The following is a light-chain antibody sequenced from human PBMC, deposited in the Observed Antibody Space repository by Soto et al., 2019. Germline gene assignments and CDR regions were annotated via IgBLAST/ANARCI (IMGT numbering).Light chain of an antibody. CDR2: WAS. Sequence: VVNECRKRRTVYLGERASISCKSSQSVLYSSNNQNFLAWYQQKPGQPPKLLFSWASTRESGVPARFSASGSGADFTPTINILQPDDLAGYYSQQYYKSPTFAEGTKVDIK. V-gene: IGKV4-1*01. CDR3: QQYYKSPT. J-gene: IGKJ4*01. CDR1: QSVLYSSNNQNF.